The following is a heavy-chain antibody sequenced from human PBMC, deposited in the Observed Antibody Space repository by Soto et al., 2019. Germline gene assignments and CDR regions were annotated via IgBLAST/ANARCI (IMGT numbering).Heavy chain of an antibody. CDR2: IYHSGST. J-gene: IGHJ4*02. CDR1: SGSISSSNW. V-gene: IGHV4-4*02. CDR3: ARRFGIQLWSHYFDY. D-gene: IGHD5-18*01. Sequence: QVQLQESGPGLVKPSGTLSLTCAVSSGSISSSNWWSWVRQPPGKGLAWTGEIYHSGSTNYNPSLKCQVTISVDKSKNQFSLKLSSVTAADTAVYYCARRFGIQLWSHYFDYWGQGTLVTVSS.